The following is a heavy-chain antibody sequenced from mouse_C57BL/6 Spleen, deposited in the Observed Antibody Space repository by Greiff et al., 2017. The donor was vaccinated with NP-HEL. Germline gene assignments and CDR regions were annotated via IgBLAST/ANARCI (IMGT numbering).Heavy chain of an antibody. D-gene: IGHD1-1*01. J-gene: IGHJ2*01. CDR3: ARNYYGSSNYFDC. CDR2: IYPGSGNT. V-gene: IGHV1-84*01. CDR1: GYTFTDYY. Sequence: VQLQESGPELVKPGASVKISCKASGYTFTDYYINWVKQRPGQGLEGIGWIYPGSGNTKYNEKLKGKATLTVDTSSSTAYMKLSSLTSEDSAVYFCARNYYGSSNYFDCWGQGTTLTVSS.